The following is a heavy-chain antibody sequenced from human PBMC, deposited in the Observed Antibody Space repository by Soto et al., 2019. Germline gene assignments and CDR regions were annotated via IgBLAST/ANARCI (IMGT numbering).Heavy chain of an antibody. Sequence: SETLSLTCAIYGGSFRGYYWSWIRQPPGKGLEWIGEINESGSANYNPSLKSRVTISVDTSKNQFSLNLRSVTAADTAMYYCARQFVVVVVATTRDAFEIWGQGTMVTVSS. J-gene: IGHJ3*02. D-gene: IGHD2-15*01. CDR2: INESGSA. CDR1: GGSFRGYY. CDR3: ARQFVVVVVATTRDAFEI. V-gene: IGHV4-34*01.